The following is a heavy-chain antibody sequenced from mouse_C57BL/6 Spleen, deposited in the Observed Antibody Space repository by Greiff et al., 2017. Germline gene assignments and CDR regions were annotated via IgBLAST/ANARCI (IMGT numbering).Heavy chain of an antibody. D-gene: IGHD2-3*01. CDR3: AGDGYYVGWYFGG. CDR1: GYAFSSSW. Sequence: VQLQQSGPELVKPGASVKISCKASGYAFSSSWMNWVKQRPGKGLEWIGRIYPGDGDTNYNGKFKGKATLTADKSSSTAYLQLSSLTSEDSAVYCCAGDGYYVGWYFGGWGTGTTVTVAT. V-gene: IGHV1-82*01. CDR2: IYPGDGDT. J-gene: IGHJ1*03.